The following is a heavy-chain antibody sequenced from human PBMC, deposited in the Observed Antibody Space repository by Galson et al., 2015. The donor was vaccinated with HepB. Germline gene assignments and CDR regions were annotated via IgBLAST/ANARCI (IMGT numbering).Heavy chain of an antibody. CDR2: IYHSGSA. D-gene: IGHD3-22*01. Sequence: ETLSLTCAVSGGSISSSNWWSWVRQPPGKGLEWIGEIYHSGSANYRPSLRSRVTISVDKSKNQFALKLTSVTAADTAVYYCAREMYYYDSSGYWFDYWGQGALVTVSS. CDR1: GGSISSSNW. J-gene: IGHJ4*02. V-gene: IGHV4-4*02. CDR3: AREMYYYDSSGYWFDY.